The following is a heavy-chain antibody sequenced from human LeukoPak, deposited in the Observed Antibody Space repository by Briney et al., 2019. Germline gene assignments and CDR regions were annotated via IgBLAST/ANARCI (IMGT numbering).Heavy chain of an antibody. CDR1: GFTFSSYE. CDR2: ISSSGGTI. Sequence: PGTSLRLSCAASGFTFSSYEMNWVRQAPGKGLEWVSYISSSGGTIYYADSVKGRFTISRDNAKNSLYLQMNSLRAEDTAVYYCARAYGSGSYRYWGQGTLVTVSS. D-gene: IGHD3-10*01. J-gene: IGHJ4*02. V-gene: IGHV3-48*03. CDR3: ARAYGSGSYRY.